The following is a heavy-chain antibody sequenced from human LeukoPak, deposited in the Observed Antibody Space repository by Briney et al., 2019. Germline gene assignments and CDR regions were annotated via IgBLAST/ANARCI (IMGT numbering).Heavy chain of an antibody. J-gene: IGHJ6*03. D-gene: IGHD3-22*01. V-gene: IGHV4-39*01. CDR3: AKITMIVVVITTPGFYYMDV. Sequence: PSETLSLTCTVSGDSFSSVTDYRAWIRQPPGKGLEWIGSIYYSGSTYYNPSLKSRVTISVDTSKNQFSLKLSSVTAADTAVYYCAKITMIVVVITTPGFYYMDVWGKGTTVTVSS. CDR2: IYYSGST. CDR1: GDSFSSVTDY.